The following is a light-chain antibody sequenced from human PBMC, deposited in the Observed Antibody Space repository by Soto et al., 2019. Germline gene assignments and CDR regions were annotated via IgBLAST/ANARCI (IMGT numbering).Light chain of an antibody. J-gene: IGLJ3*02. V-gene: IGLV2-14*01. Sequence: QSVLTQPASVSGSPGQSITISCTGTSSDVGGYSYVSWYQQHPDKAPKLMIYEVSNRPSGVSDRFSGSKSGNTASLTISGLRAEDEADYYCSSYTTSSTLDLVFGGGTKLTV. CDR1: SSDVGGYSY. CDR2: EVS. CDR3: SSYTTSSTLDLV.